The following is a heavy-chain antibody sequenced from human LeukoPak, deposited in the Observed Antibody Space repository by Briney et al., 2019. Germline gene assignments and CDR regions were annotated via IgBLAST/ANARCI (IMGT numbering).Heavy chain of an antibody. CDR1: GGSISSSSYY. V-gene: IGHV4-39*07. CDR2: IYYSGST. J-gene: IGHJ4*02. D-gene: IGHD6-19*01. Sequence: SETLSLTCTVSGGSISSSSYYWGWIRQPPGKGLEWIGSIYYSGSTYYNPSLKSRVTISVDTSKNQFSLKLSSVTAADTAVYYCAREDENSSDWGQGTLVTVSS. CDR3: AREDENSSD.